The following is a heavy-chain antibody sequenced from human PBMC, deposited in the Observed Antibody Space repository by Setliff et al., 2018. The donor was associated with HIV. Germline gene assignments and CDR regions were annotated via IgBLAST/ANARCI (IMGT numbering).Heavy chain of an antibody. Sequence: SETLSLTCAVSAYSISSGYYWGWIRQPPGKGLEWIGSIYHSGSTYYNPSLMSRVTISVDTSKNQFSLKLSSVTAADTAVFYCARGGYSYGFGRHRAYFQYWGQGTQVTVSS. CDR2: IYHSGST. D-gene: IGHD5-18*01. J-gene: IGHJ1*01. CDR3: ARGGYSYGFGRHRAYFQY. V-gene: IGHV4-38-2*01. CDR1: AYSISSGYY.